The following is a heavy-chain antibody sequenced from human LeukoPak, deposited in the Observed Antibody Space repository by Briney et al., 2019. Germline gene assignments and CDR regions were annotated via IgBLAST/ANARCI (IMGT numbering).Heavy chain of an antibody. CDR2: INHSGST. CDR1: GGSFSGYY. Sequence: SETLSLTCAVYGGSFSGYYWSWIRQPPGKGLEWIGEINHSGSTIYHPALKSRVTISVETSKHQFSLKLRSVTAADTAVYYCASSYYGFLRPQNNWFDPWGQGTLVTVSS. J-gene: IGHJ5*02. CDR3: ASSYYGFLRPQNNWFDP. D-gene: IGHD3-3*01. V-gene: IGHV4-34*01.